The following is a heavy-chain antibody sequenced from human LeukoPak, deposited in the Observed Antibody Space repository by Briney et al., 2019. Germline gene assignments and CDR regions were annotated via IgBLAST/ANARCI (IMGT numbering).Heavy chain of an antibody. V-gene: IGHV1-2*02. CDR2: INPNSGGT. D-gene: IGHD6-19*01. CDR3: ARCRIAVAVPDY. J-gene: IGHJ4*02. CDR1: GYTFTGYY. Sequence: ASVKVSCKASGYTFTGYYMHWVRQAPGQGLEWMGWINPNSGGTNYAQKFQGRVTMTRDTSISTAYMELSRLRSDDTAVYYCARCRIAVAVPDYWGQGTLVTVSS.